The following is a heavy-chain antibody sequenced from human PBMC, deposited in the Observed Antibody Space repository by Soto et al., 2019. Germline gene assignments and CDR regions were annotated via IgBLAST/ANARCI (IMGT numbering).Heavy chain of an antibody. CDR2: IYHSGST. CDR3: ARGAATVNPGWFDP. J-gene: IGHJ5*02. V-gene: IGHV4-38-2*01. Sequence: SLTCAVSGYSISSGYYWGWIRQTPGKGLEWIASIYHSGSTYYNPSLKSRVTISVDTSKNQSSLKLTSVTAADTAVYYCARGAATVNPGWFDPWGQGIMVTVS. D-gene: IGHD4-17*01. CDR1: GYSISSGYY.